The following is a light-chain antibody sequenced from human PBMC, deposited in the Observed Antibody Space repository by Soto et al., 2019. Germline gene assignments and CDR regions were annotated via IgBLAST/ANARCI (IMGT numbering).Light chain of an antibody. J-gene: IGKJ4*01. Sequence: EIVLTQSPATLSLSPGEAATLSCSTSQSVNSSYLAWYQQKPGQAPSLLIYGASSRATGIPDRFSGSGSGTDFTLTISRLEPEDFAVYYCQQYGSSPLTFGGGTKVEIK. V-gene: IGKV3-20*01. CDR3: QQYGSSPLT. CDR1: QSVNSSY. CDR2: GAS.